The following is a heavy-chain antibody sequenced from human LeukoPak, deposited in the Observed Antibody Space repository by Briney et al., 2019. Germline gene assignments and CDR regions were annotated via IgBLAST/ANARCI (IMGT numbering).Heavy chain of an antibody. Sequence: GGSLRLSCAASGFTFSDYYMSWIRQAPGKGLEWVSYISSSGSTIYYADSVKGRFTISRDNAKNSLYLQMNSLRAEDTAVYYCARVVVVVPAAISRYHMDVWGKGTTVTISS. J-gene: IGHJ6*03. CDR3: ARVVVVVPAAISRYHMDV. V-gene: IGHV3-11*01. D-gene: IGHD2-2*01. CDR1: GFTFSDYY. CDR2: ISSSGSTI.